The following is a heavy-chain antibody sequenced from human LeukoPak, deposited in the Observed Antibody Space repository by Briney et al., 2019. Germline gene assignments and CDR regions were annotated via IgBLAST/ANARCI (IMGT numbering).Heavy chain of an antibody. CDR2: ISFDETNE. CDR1: GLNFSIYG. Sequence: GGSLRLSCAASGLNFSIYGMHWVRQAPGKGLEWVAVISFDETNEYYADSTKGRFTISRDNSKNTLYLQMNSLRAEDTAVYYCAKDKSMVRGIISDYFDSWGQGTLVTVSS. V-gene: IGHV3-30*18. J-gene: IGHJ4*02. D-gene: IGHD3-10*01. CDR3: AKDKSMVRGIISDYFDS.